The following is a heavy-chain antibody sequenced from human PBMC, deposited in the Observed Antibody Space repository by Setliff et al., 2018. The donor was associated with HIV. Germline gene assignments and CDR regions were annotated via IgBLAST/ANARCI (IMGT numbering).Heavy chain of an antibody. Sequence: SETLSLTCAVSGYSISSGYYWGWIRQPPGKGLEWIGSIYHSGSTYNNPSLKSRVTISVDTSKNQVSLKLTSVTAADTALYYCARATRIIPLVVPGASDYWGQGTLVTVSS. CDR1: GYSISSGYY. D-gene: IGHD5-12*01. J-gene: IGHJ4*02. CDR2: IYHSGST. CDR3: ARATRIIPLVVPGASDY. V-gene: IGHV4-38-2*01.